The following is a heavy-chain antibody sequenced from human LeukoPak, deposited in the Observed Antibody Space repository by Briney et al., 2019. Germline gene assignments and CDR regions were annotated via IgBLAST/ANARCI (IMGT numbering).Heavy chain of an antibody. V-gene: IGHV4-39*07. CDR2: IYYSGST. CDR3: ALYYYDSSGYYSAFDI. CDR1: GGSISSSSYY. D-gene: IGHD3-22*01. Sequence: PSETLSLTCTVSGGSISSSSYYWGWIRQPPGKGLEWIGSIYYSGSTYYNPSLKSRVTISVDTSKNQFSLKLSSVTAADTAVYYCALYYYDSSGYYSAFDIWGQGTMVTVSS. J-gene: IGHJ3*02.